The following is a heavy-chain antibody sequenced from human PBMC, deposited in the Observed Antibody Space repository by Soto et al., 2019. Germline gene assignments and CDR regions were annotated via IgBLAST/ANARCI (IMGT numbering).Heavy chain of an antibody. J-gene: IGHJ5*02. CDR3: ARSVFP. V-gene: IGHV4-31*03. Sequence: QVQLQESGPGLVKPSQTLSLTCTVSGGSISSGGYYWSWIRQHPGKGLEWIGYIYYSKSTYYNPXLKSRVTXXXXXXXNQFSLKLTSVXXADTAVYYCARSVFPWGQGTLVTV. CDR1: GGSISSGGYY. CDR2: IYYSKST.